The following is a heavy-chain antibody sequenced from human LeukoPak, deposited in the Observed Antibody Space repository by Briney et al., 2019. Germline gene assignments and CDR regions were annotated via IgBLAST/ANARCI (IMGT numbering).Heavy chain of an antibody. CDR3: ASRKGMYSSGWYAPSYWYFDL. CDR1: GGSISSYY. V-gene: IGHV4-59*01. Sequence: SETLSLTCTVSGGSISSYYWSWIRQPPGKGLEWIGYIYYSGSTNYNPSLKSRVTISVDTSKNQFSLKLSSVTAADTAVYYCASRKGMYSSGWYAPSYWYFDLWGRGTLVTVSS. J-gene: IGHJ2*01. D-gene: IGHD6-19*01. CDR2: IYYSGST.